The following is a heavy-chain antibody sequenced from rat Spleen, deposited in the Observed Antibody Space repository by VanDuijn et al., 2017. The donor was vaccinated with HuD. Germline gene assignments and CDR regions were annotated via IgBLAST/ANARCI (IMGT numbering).Heavy chain of an antibody. D-gene: IGHD5-1*01. CDR3: ARQNWPYYFDY. V-gene: IGHV5-29*01. J-gene: IGHJ2*01. Sequence: EVQVVESGGGLVQPGRSLKLSCTASGFTFSNYDMAWVRQAPTKGLEWVATISYDGSSTYHRDSVKGRFTISRDNAKSTLYLQMDSLRSEDAATFYCARQNWPYYFDYWGQGVMVTVSS. CDR1: GFTFSNYD. CDR2: ISYDGSST.